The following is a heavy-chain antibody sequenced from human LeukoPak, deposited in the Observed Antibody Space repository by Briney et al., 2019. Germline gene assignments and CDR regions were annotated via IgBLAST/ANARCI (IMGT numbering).Heavy chain of an antibody. CDR1: GGSISSYF. CDR2: IYSSGST. V-gene: IGHV4-4*09. Sequence: ETLSLTCTVSGGSISSYFWSWIRQPPGKELEWIGYIYSSGSTSYNPSLKSRVTISVDTSKNQFSLKLTSVTAADTAVYYCARGGSRVFDFWGQGTLVTVSS. D-gene: IGHD2-2*01. CDR3: ARGGSRVFDF. J-gene: IGHJ4*02.